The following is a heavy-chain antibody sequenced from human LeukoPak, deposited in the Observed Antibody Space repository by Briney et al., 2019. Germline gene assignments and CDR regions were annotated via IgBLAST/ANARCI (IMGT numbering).Heavy chain of an antibody. CDR1: GFTFSSYR. J-gene: IGHJ4*02. CDR2: ISSSGSTI. Sequence: GGSLRLSCAASGFTFSSYRRTWVRQAPGKGLEWVSYISSSGSTIYYADSVKGRLTISRDNAKNSLYLQMNSLRDEDTAVYYCARGRVDSSGTNPLVWHGKFDYWGQGTLVTVSS. D-gene: IGHD3-22*01. V-gene: IGHV3-48*02. CDR3: ARGRVDSSGTNPLVWHGKFDY.